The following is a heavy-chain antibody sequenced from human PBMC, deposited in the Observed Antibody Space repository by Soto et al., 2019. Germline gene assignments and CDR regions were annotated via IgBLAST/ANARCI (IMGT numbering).Heavy chain of an antibody. CDR2: ISGSGGST. V-gene: IGHV3-23*01. CDR1: GFTFSSYA. Sequence: EVQLLESGGGLVQPGGSLRLSCAASGFTFSSYAMSWVRQAPGKGLEWVSAISGSGGSTYYADSVKGRFTISRDNSKNTLYLQMNSLRAEDTAVYYCAKRPRDYYGERYYFDYWGQGTLVTVSS. CDR3: AKRPRDYYGERYYFDY. J-gene: IGHJ4*02. D-gene: IGHD3-10*01.